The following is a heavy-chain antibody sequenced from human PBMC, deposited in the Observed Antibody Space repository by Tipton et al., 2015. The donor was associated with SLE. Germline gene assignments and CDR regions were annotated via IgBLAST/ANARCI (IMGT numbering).Heavy chain of an antibody. CDR2: ISYDGSN. CDR3: ARVLGSYYGMDV. Sequence: SLRLSCAASGFTFSTYAMHWVRPAPGKGLEWVAVISYDGSNNYADSVKGRFTISRDNSKNTLYLQMNSLRAEDTAVYYCARVLGSYYGMDVWGQGTTVTVSS. D-gene: IGHD7-27*01. CDR1: GFTFSTYA. J-gene: IGHJ6*02. V-gene: IGHV3-30*04.